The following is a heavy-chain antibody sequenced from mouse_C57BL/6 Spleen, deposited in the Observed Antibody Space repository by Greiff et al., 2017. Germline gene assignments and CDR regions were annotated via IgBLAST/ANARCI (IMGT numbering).Heavy chain of an antibody. Sequence: VQLQQSGPELVKPGASVKIPCKASGYTFTDYNMDWVKQSHGKSLEWIGDINPNNGGTIYNQKFKGKATLTVDNSSSTAYMELRSLTSEDTAVYYCARWGWDDYDVWFAYWGQGTLVTVSA. V-gene: IGHV1-18*01. J-gene: IGHJ3*01. CDR2: INPNNGGT. CDR1: GYTFTDYN. D-gene: IGHD2-4*01. CDR3: ARWGWDDYDVWFAY.